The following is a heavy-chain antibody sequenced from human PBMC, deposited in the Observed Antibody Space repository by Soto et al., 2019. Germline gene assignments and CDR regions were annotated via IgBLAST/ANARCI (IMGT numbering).Heavy chain of an antibody. CDR1: GASISSYY. V-gene: IGHV4-4*07. J-gene: IGHJ4*02. Sequence: QVQLQESGPGLVKPSETLSLTCTVSGASISSYYWSWIRQPAGKGLEWIGRINPSGSTNYNPSLKSRVTMSVDTSKNQFSLKLTSVTAADTAVYYCARESVRERPLDYWGQGTLVTVSS. CDR2: INPSGST. CDR3: ARESVRERPLDY. D-gene: IGHD1-26*01.